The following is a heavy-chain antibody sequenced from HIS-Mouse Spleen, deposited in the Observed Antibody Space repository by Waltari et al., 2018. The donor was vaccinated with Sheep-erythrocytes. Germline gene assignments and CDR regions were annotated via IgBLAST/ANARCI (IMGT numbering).Heavy chain of an antibody. CDR1: GGTFSSYS. J-gene: IGHJ5*02. Sequence: QVQLVQSGAEVKKPGSSVKVSCKASGGTFSSYSICWGRQAPGQGLEWMGGIIPIFGTANYAQKFQGRVTITADESTSTAYMELSSLRSEDTAVYYCARLTRLGPSPHNWFDPWGQGTLVTVSS. CDR2: IIPIFGTA. D-gene: IGHD7-27*01. V-gene: IGHV1-69*01. CDR3: ARLTRLGPSPHNWFDP.